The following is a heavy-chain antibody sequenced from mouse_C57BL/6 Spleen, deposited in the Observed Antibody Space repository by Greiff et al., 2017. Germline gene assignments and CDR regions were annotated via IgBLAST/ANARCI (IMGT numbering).Heavy chain of an antibody. CDR1: GFNFKNTY. Sequence: VQLQQSVAELVRPGASVKLSCTASGFNFKNTYMHWVKQRPEQGLEWIGRIDPANGNTKYAPKFQGQATITADTSSNTAYLQLSSLTSEDTAIYYCARNYTVVDPSACWGQGTLVTVSA. CDR3: ARNYTVVDPSAC. V-gene: IGHV14-3*01. J-gene: IGHJ3*01. CDR2: IDPANGNT. D-gene: IGHD1-1*01.